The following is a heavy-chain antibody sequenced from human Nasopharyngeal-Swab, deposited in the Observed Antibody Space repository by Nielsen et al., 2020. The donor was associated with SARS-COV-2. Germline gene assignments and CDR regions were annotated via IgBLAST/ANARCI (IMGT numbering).Heavy chain of an antibody. J-gene: IGHJ4*02. D-gene: IGHD2-15*01. CDR3: TRCGGGCYSGRDY. CDR1: GFTFSDSA. V-gene: IGHV3-73*01. CDR2: IRSKGNNYAT. Sequence: GESLKISCAASGFTFSDSAIHWVRQASGTGLEWVGRIRSKGNNYATAYAASVKGRFTIFRDDPTNTAYLQMNSLKTEDTAMYYCTRCGGGCYSGRDYWGQGTLVTVSS.